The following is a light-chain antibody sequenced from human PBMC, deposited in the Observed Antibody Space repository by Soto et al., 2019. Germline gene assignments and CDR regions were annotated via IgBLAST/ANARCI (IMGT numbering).Light chain of an antibody. J-gene: IGLJ3*02. CDR2: LNSDGSH. CDR1: SGHSSYA. CDR3: QTWGTGIRGV. Sequence: QSVLTQSPSASASLGASVKLTCTLSSGHSSYAIAWHQQQPEKGPRYLMKLNSDGSHSKGDGIPDRFSGSSSGAERYLPISSLQSEDEADYYCQTWGTGIRGVFGGVTKLTV. V-gene: IGLV4-69*01.